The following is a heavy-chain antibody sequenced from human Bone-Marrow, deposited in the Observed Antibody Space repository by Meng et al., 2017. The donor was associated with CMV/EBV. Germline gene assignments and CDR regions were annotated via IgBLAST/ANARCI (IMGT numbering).Heavy chain of an antibody. D-gene: IGHD3-22*01. CDR2: IYPGDSDT. J-gene: IGHJ4*02. CDR1: GYSLTTYW. CDR3: ARLGAAYYYDSSGYYSYFDY. V-gene: IGHV5-51*01. Sequence: GGSLRLSCKGSGYSLTTYWIGWVRQMPGKGLEWMGIIYPGDSDTRYSPSFQGQVTISADKSISTAYLQWSSLKASDTAMYYCARLGAAYYYDSSGYYSYFDYWGQGTLVTVYS.